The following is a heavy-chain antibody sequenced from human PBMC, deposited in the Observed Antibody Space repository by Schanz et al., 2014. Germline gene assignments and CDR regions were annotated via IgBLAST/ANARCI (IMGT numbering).Heavy chain of an antibody. D-gene: IGHD3-3*02. J-gene: IGHJ4*02. V-gene: IGHV3-23*01. CDR1: GFSFSIFA. CDR3: AQTRGTFMVPIDN. Sequence: EVHLLESGGGLVQPGGSLRLSCAASGFSFSIFAMTWVRQAPGQGLEWVSTISGSGGDTYPADSLKGRFTISRDNARNSLYLQLNSLRVEDSGVYFCAQTRGTFMVPIDNWGQGVRVIVSS. CDR2: ISGSGGDT.